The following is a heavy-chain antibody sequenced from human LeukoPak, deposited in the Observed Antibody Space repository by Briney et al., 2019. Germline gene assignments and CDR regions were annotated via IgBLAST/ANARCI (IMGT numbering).Heavy chain of an antibody. D-gene: IGHD6-6*01. Sequence: PGGSLRLSCVASGFAYISFTMNWVRQAPGKGLEWVSYISGSSSTIYYADSVKGRFTISRDNAKNSLFLQMNSLRAEDTAVYYCATELAYWGQGTLVTVSS. V-gene: IGHV3-48*01. J-gene: IGHJ4*02. CDR2: ISGSSSTI. CDR3: ATELAY. CDR1: GFAYISFT.